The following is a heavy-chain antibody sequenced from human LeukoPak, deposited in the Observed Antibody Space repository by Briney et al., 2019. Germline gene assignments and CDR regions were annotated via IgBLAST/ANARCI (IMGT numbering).Heavy chain of an antibody. D-gene: IGHD4-23*01. V-gene: IGHV4-59*08. CDR1: GGSISSYY. CDR3: ARVDYGGAFWDY. CDR2: IYYSGST. Sequence: SETLSLTCTVSGGSISSYYWSWIRQPPGKGLEWIAYIYYSGSTNYNPSLKSRVTISVDTSKNQFSLKLSSVTAADTAVYYCARVDYGGAFWDYWGQGTLVTVSS. J-gene: IGHJ4*02.